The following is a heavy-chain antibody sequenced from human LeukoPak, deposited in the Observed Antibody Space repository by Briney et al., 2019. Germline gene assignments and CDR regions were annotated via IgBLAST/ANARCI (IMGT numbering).Heavy chain of an antibody. CDR2: IRYDGSNK. D-gene: IGHD3-10*01. CDR1: GFTFSSYG. J-gene: IGHJ4*02. V-gene: IGHV3-30*02. Sequence: GGSRRLSCAASGFTFSSYGMHWVRQAPGKGLEWVAFIRYDGSNKYYADSVKGRFTISRDNSKNTLYLQMNSLRAEDTAVYYCARDRGWSQTYGSGTYGLDYWGRGTLVTVSS. CDR3: ARDRGWSQTYGSGTYGLDY.